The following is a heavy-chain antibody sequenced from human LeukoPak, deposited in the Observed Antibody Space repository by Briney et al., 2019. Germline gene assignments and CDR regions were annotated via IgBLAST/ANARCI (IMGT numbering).Heavy chain of an antibody. D-gene: IGHD1-14*01. Sequence: GGSLRLSCAASGFTFSSYTMSWVRQAPGKGLEWVSTITTSDGNTYYADSVKGRFTVSRDNSKNTLFLQMNSLRAEDTAVYYCATLPTSLTPFDYWGQGTLVTVSS. J-gene: IGHJ4*02. V-gene: IGHV3-23*01. CDR1: GFTFSSYT. CDR3: ATLPTSLTPFDY. CDR2: ITTSDGNT.